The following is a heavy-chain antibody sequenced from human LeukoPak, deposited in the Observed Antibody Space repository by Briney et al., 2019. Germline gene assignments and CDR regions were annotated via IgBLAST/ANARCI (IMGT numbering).Heavy chain of an antibody. CDR3: ARTTEGGYTYDYFYYYYMDV. J-gene: IGHJ6*03. CDR2: IYYSGST. D-gene: IGHD5-18*01. Sequence: PSETLSLTCTVSGGSISSYYWSWIRQPPGKGLEWIGYIYYSGSTNYNRSLKSRVTISVDTSKTQFSLKLSSVTAADTAVYYCARTTEGGYTYDYFYYYYMDVWGKGTTVTISS. V-gene: IGHV4-59*01. CDR1: GGSISSYY.